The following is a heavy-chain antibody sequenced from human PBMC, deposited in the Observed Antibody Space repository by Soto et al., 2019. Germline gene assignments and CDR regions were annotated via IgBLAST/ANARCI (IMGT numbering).Heavy chain of an antibody. CDR3: ARGRLSGYGGYDSRVTAPYYFDY. Sequence: SVKVSCKASGGIFNIYAISWVRQAPGQGLEWMGGIIPVFGTTNYAQKFQGRITITADESTSTAYMEMSSLRSEDTAVYYCARGRLSGYGGYDSRVTAPYYFDYWGRGTLVTASS. CDR2: IIPVFGTT. CDR1: GGIFNIYA. V-gene: IGHV1-69*13. J-gene: IGHJ4*02. D-gene: IGHD5-12*01.